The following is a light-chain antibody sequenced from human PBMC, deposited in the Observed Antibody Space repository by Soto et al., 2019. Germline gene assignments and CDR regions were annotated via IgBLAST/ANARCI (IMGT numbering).Light chain of an antibody. CDR2: GAS. CDR1: QRVSSAY. Sequence: EIVLTQSPGTLSVSPGERATLSCRASQRVSSAYLAWYQQKPGQAPRLLIYGASNRATGITDRFSGSEAGTDFILTIDRLEPEDFAVYYCQQYGSSQFTFGPGTKVDFK. J-gene: IGKJ3*01. CDR3: QQYGSSQFT. V-gene: IGKV3-20*01.